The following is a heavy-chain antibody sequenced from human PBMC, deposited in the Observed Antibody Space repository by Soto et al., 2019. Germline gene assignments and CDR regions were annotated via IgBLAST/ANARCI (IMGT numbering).Heavy chain of an antibody. V-gene: IGHV3-15*07. CDR1: GFTFSNAW. CDR2: VKSKADGGSG. CDR3: TTDSRTTLPEIRFDY. D-gene: IGHD1-26*01. J-gene: IGHJ4*01. Sequence: GGSLRLSCAASGFTFSNAWINWVRQVPGKGLEWVGRVKSKADGGSGDYAAPVKGRFVVSRDDSKDIVYLQMNSLKIEDTGVYYCTTDSRTTLPEIRFDYWGHGTQVTVS.